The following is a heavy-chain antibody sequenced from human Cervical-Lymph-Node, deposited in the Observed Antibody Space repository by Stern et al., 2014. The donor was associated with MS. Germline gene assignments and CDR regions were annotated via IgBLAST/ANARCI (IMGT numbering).Heavy chain of an antibody. CDR2: INTNTGHP. V-gene: IGHV7-4-1*02. Sequence: QVQMVQSGSELKKPGASVKISCKATGYNFTRYAMNWVRQAPGQGLEWMGWINTNTGHPTSARGFTGRFVYYIDNSVRTAFLQISSLKTEDTAVYYCARPIGAADHAFDHRGQGTLVTVSS. D-gene: IGHD6-13*01. CDR1: GYNFTRYA. J-gene: IGHJ4*02. CDR3: ARPIGAADHAFDH.